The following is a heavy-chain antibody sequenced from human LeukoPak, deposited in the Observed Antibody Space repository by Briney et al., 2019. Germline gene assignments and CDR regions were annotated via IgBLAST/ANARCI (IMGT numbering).Heavy chain of an antibody. V-gene: IGHV1-2*02. J-gene: IGHJ5*02. CDR1: GYTFTGYC. CDR2: INPNSGGT. CDR3: AREHTGIVGATWFDP. Sequence: ASVKVSCKASGYTFTGYCMHWVRQAPGQGLEWMGWINPNSGGTNYAQKFQGRVTMTRDTSISTAYMELSRLRSDDTAVYYCAREHTGIVGATWFDPWGQGTLVTVSS. D-gene: IGHD1-26*01.